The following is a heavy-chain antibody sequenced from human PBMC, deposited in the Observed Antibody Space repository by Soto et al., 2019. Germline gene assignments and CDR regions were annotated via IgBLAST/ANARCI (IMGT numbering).Heavy chain of an antibody. J-gene: IGHJ4*02. D-gene: IGHD3-10*01. Sequence: QLQLQESGPGLVKPSETLSLTCTVSGGSISSSSYYWGWIRQPPGKGLEWIGSIYYSGSTYYNPSLKSRVTISVDTSKNQFSLTLSSVPAADTAVYYCATLWFGESPYWGQGTLVTVSS. CDR1: GGSISSSSYY. CDR2: IYYSGST. V-gene: IGHV4-39*01. CDR3: ATLWFGESPY.